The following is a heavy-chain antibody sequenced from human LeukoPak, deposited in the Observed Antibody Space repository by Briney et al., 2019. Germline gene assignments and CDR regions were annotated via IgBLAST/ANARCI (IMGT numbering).Heavy chain of an antibody. J-gene: IGHJ5*02. CDR3: ARGRKEVVAATPPRINWLDP. Sequence: PSETLSLTCAVYGGSFSGYYWSWIRQPPGKGLEWIGEINHSGSTNYNPSLKSRVTISVDTSKDQFSLKLSSVTAADTAVYYCARGRKEVVAATPPRINWLDPWGQGTLVTVSS. D-gene: IGHD2-15*01. CDR2: INHSGST. V-gene: IGHV4-34*01. CDR1: GGSFSGYY.